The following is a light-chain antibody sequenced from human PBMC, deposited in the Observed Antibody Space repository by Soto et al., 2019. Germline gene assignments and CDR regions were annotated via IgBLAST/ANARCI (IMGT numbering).Light chain of an antibody. CDR1: SSDVGSYKF. CDR3: CSYAGGSNV. J-gene: IGLJ1*01. CDR2: EGS. Sequence: QSALTQPASVSGSPGQSITISCTGTSSDVGSYKFVSWYQQYPGKAPKLMIYEGSKRPSGVSDRFSGSKSGNTASLTISGLQAEDEADYFCCSYAGGSNVFGPGTKLTVL. V-gene: IGLV2-23*03.